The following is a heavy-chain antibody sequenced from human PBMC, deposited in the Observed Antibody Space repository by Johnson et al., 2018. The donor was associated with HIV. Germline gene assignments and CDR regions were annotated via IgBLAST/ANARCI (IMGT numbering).Heavy chain of an antibody. V-gene: IGHV3-30*03. Sequence: QEKLVESGGGVVQPGRSLRLSCAASGFTFSSYDMHWVRQAPGKGLEWVALISYDGSNKYHADSVKGRFTIYRDNSKNTLYLQMNSLRPEDTAAYYCATIAAHGAAFDIWGQGTVVTVYS. J-gene: IGHJ3*02. CDR2: ISYDGSNK. CDR3: ATIAAHGAAFDI. D-gene: IGHD6-25*01. CDR1: GFTFSSYD.